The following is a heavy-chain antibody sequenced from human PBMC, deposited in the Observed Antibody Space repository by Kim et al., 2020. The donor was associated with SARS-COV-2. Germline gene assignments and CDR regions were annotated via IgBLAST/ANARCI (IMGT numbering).Heavy chain of an antibody. J-gene: IGHJ4*02. CDR3: ARLPHDSSGYVDC. CDR1: GGSISNSFNY. CDR2: VYHSGST. V-gene: IGHV4-39*01. D-gene: IGHD3-22*01. Sequence: SETLSLSCTVSGGSISNSFNYWGWIRQRPGKGLEWIGSVYHSGSTYDSLSLKSRVTVSVDTSKNQFSLKVTSVTAADTAVYFCARLPHDSSGYVDCWGQGSLVTVSS.